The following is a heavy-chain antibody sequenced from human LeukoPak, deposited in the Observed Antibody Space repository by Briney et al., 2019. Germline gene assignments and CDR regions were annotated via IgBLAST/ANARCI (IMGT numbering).Heavy chain of an antibody. Sequence: SETLSLTCAVYGGSFSGYYWSWIRQPPGKGLEWIGEINHSGSTNYNPSLKSRVTISVVTSKNQFSLKLSSVTAADTAVYYCARLRYYYDSSGYSYYFDYWGQGTLVTVSS. V-gene: IGHV4-34*01. CDR2: INHSGST. D-gene: IGHD3-22*01. J-gene: IGHJ4*02. CDR1: GGSFSGYY. CDR3: ARLRYYYDSSGYSYYFDY.